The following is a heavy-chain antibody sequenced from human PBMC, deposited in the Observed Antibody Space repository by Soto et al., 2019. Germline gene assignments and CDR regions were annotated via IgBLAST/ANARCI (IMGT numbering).Heavy chain of an antibody. CDR2: IYWDGDQ. CDR3: ASRPGPASFGSGTYFLP. J-gene: IGHJ5*02. Sequence: QITLKESGPAVVQPTQTLTLTCSFSGFSLSTPDAAVAWIRQPPGSALEWLALIYWDGDQRYSPSVGSRRTLSKDASEITVLRTVHDLGAEDPGTYFCASRPGPASFGSGTYFLPWVQGTLVSVSS. D-gene: IGHD3-10*01. CDR1: GFSLSTPDAA. V-gene: IGHV2-5*02.